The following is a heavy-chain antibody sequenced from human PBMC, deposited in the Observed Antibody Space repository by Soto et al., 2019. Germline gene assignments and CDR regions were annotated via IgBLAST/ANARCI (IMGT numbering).Heavy chain of an antibody. D-gene: IGHD1-26*01. Sequence: QPGGSLRLSCAASGFTFSDHYVDWVRQAPGKGLEWVGRIRNKANSYTTVYAASVKGRFSISRDDSKNSVYLQMNSLKSEDTAVYYFARALKVGGSNHFDYWGQGALVTVSS. CDR2: IRNKANSYTT. CDR3: ARALKVGGSNHFDY. CDR1: GFTFSDHY. V-gene: IGHV3-72*01. J-gene: IGHJ4*02.